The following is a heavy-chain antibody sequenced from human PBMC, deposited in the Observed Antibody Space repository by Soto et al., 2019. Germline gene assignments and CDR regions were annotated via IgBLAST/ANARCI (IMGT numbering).Heavy chain of an antibody. Sequence: PSETLSLTCAVYGGSFSGYYWSWIRQPPGKGLEWIGEINHSGSTNYNPSLKSRVTISVDTSKNQFSLKLSSVTAADTAVYYCARGVINYGDYYFDYWGQGTLVTVSS. CDR3: ARGVINYGDYYFDY. CDR1: GGSFSGYY. D-gene: IGHD4-17*01. V-gene: IGHV4-34*01. J-gene: IGHJ4*02. CDR2: INHSGST.